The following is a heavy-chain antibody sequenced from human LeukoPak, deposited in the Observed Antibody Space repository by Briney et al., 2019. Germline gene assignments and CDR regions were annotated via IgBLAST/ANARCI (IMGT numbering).Heavy chain of an antibody. CDR1: GFTFTYYW. Sequence: GESLKISCKGSGFTFTYYWIGWVRQMPEKGLEWMGMIYPGDSSTRYRPSFQGQVSISVDKAISTAYLQWSSLKASDTAIYYCARFRLYGSGSYYNHWGQGTVVTVSS. D-gene: IGHD3-10*01. CDR2: IYPGDSST. J-gene: IGHJ4*02. V-gene: IGHV5-51*01. CDR3: ARFRLYGSGSYYNH.